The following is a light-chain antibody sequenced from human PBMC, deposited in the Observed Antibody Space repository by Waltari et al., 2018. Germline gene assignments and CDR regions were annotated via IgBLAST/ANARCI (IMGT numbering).Light chain of an antibody. CDR2: DVT. CDR1: RSDVGGYAF. CDR3: ASYTSSSNYV. V-gene: IGLV2-14*03. J-gene: IGLJ1*01. Sequence: HSALTQPASVSGSPGQSITISCTGTRSDVGGYAFVSWYRKHPGNAPNLLIFDVTERPSGISARFSGSKSGNTASLTISGLQSDDEADYYCASYTSSSNYVFGSGTTVTV.